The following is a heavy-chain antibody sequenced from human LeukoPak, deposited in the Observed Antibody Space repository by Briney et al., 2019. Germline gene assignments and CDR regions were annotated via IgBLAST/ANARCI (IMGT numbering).Heavy chain of an antibody. J-gene: IGHJ5*02. D-gene: IGHD4-17*01. Sequence: SETLSLTCAVYGGSLSGHFWNWIRQPPGKGLEWIGEIKHSGSTNYNPALKSRVTMSVDTSKNQFSLKLSSVTAADTAVYYCAVMTTVTTLGFDPWGQGTLVTVSS. CDR3: AVMTTVTTLGFDP. CDR1: GGSLSGHF. V-gene: IGHV4-34*01. CDR2: IKHSGST.